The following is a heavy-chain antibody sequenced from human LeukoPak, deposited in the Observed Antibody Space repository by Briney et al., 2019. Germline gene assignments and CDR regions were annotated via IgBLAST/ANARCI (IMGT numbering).Heavy chain of an antibody. CDR3: ARASYYDFRKAFDI. V-gene: IGHV4-38-2*01. D-gene: IGHD3-3*01. Sequence: SETLSLTCAVSGYYISSGYFWGWIRQPPGKGLEWIGSIYHSGSTYYNPSLKSRVTISVDTSKNQFSLKLRSVTAADTAVYYCARASYYDFRKAFDIWGQGTMVTVSS. CDR1: GYYISSGYF. J-gene: IGHJ3*02. CDR2: IYHSGST.